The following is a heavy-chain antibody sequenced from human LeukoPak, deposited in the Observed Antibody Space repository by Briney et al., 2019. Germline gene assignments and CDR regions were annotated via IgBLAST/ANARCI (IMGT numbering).Heavy chain of an antibody. D-gene: IGHD2-2*01. CDR2: INHSGST. CDR3: ARGRNYCSSTSCYRGMGFDY. CDR1: GGSFSGYY. V-gene: IGHV4-34*01. Sequence: SSETLSLTCAVYGGSFSGYYWSWIRQPPGKGLEWIGEINHSGSTNYNPSLKSRVTISVDTSKNQFSLKLSSVTAADTAVYYCARGRNYCSSTSCYRGMGFDYWGQGTLVTVSS. J-gene: IGHJ4*02.